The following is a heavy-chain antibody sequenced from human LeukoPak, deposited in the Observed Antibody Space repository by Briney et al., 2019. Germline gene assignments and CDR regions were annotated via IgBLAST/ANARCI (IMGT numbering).Heavy chain of an antibody. J-gene: IGHJ4*02. CDR3: ARAGNAATHSFFDY. V-gene: IGHV1-2*02. CDR1: GYTFTGYY. D-gene: IGHD3-10*01. CDR2: INPNSGGT. Sequence: GASVKVSCKASGYTFTGYYMHWVRQAPGLGLEWMGWINPNSGGTNYAQKFQGRVTMTRDTSISTAYIELSRLRSDDTAVYYCARAGNAATHSFFDYWGQGTLVTVSS.